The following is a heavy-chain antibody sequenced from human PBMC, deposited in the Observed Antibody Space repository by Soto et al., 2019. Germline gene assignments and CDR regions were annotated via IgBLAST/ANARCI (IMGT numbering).Heavy chain of an antibody. CDR3: ARRGPGTYFDY. V-gene: IGHV3-23*01. D-gene: IGHD6-13*01. CDR1: GFTFRSYA. J-gene: IGHJ4*02. CDR2: ISGSGDST. Sequence: QPGGSLRLSCAASGFTFRSYAMHWVRQAPGKGLEWVSVISGSGDSTYYADSVKGRFTISRDNSKNTLYLQMNSLRAEDTAVYYCARRGPGTYFDYWGQGTLVTVSS.